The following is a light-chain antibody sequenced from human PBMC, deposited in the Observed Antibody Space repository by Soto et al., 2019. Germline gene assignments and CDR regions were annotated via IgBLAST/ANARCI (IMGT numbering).Light chain of an antibody. CDR1: QSVSNN. Sequence: EIVLTQSPATLSVSPGERATLSCRASQSVSNNLAWYQQKPGQAPKLLINGASTRATGVPARFSGSGSGTEFTLTISSLQSEDFAVYYCQQYNNWPLLTFGGGTKVEIK. CDR2: GAS. CDR3: QQYNNWPLLT. J-gene: IGKJ4*02. V-gene: IGKV3-15*01.